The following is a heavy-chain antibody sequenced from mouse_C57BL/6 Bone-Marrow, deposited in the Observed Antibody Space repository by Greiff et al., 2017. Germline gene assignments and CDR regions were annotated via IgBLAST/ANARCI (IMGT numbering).Heavy chain of an antibody. Sequence: QVQLQQPGAELVRPGSSVKLSCKASGYTFTSYWMHWVKQRPIQGLEWIGNIDPSDSVTHYNQKFKDKATLTVDKSSSTASMQLSSLTSEDSAVYYCAPTVVDWYFDVWGTGTTVTVSS. J-gene: IGHJ1*03. CDR2: IDPSDSVT. CDR1: GYTFTSYW. CDR3: APTVVDWYFDV. V-gene: IGHV1-52*01. D-gene: IGHD1-1*01.